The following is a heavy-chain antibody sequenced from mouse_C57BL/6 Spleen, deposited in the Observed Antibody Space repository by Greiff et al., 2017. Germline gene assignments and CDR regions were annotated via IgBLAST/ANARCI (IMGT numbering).Heavy chain of an antibody. CDR1: GFTFSSYA. D-gene: IGHD2-1*01. CDR3: TRDRNYGNNYYAMDY. J-gene: IGHJ4*01. V-gene: IGHV5-9-1*02. Sequence: EVQGVESGEGLVKPGGSLKLSCAASGFTFSSYAMSWVRQTPEKRLEWVAYISSGGDYIYYADTVKGRFTISRDNARNTLYLQMSSLKSEDTAMYYCTRDRNYGNNYYAMDYWGQGTSVTVSS. CDR2: ISSGGDYI.